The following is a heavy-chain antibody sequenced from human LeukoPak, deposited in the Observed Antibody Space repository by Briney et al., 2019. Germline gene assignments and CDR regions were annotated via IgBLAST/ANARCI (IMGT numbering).Heavy chain of an antibody. J-gene: IGHJ6*04. CDR2: IWYDGSNK. CDR3: ARGHSSSWSYYYGMDV. D-gene: IGHD6-13*01. V-gene: IGHV3-33*01. CDR1: GFTFSSYG. Sequence: GGSLRLSCAASGFTFSSYGMHWVRQAPGKGLEWVAVIWYDGSNKYYADSVKGRFTIFRDNSKNTLYLQMNSLRAEDTAVYYCARGHSSSWSYYYGMDVWGKGTTVTVSP.